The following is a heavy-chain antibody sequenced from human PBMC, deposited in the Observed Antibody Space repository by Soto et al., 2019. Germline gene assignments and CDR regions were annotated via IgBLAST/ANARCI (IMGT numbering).Heavy chain of an antibody. J-gene: IGHJ4*02. D-gene: IGHD6-13*01. CDR1: GFTVSSNY. Sequence: GGSLRLSCAASGFTVSSNYMSWVRQAPGKGLEWVSVIYSGGSTYYADSVKGRFTISRDNSKNTLYLQMNSLRAEDTAVYYCARERAAARFFRNWGQGTLVTVSS. CDR3: ARERAAARFFRN. CDR2: IYSGGST. V-gene: IGHV3-66*01.